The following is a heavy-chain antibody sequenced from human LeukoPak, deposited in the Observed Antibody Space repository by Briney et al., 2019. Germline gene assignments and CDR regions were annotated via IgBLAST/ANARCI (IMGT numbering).Heavy chain of an antibody. J-gene: IGHJ4*02. D-gene: IGHD5-18*01. CDR2: INHSGST. Sequence: SETLSLTCAVYGGSFSGYYWSWIRQPPGKGLEWIGEINHSGSTNYNPSLKSRVTISVDTSKNQFSLKLSSVTAADTAMYYCARHASIERGYSYGWQDYWGQGTLVTVSS. CDR1: GGSFSGYY. V-gene: IGHV4-34*01. CDR3: ARHASIERGYSYGWQDY.